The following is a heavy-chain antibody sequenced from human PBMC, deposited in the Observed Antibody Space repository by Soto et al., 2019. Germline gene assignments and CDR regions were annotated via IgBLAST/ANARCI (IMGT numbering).Heavy chain of an antibody. Sequence: GGSLRLSCAASGLTVSSNYMSWVRQAPGKGLEWVSVIYSGGRTYYADSVKGRFTISRDNSKNTLYLQMNSLRAEDTAVYYCARGTRYYYDSSGYYLDYWGQGTLVTVSS. CDR2: IYSGGRT. CDR1: GLTVSSNY. D-gene: IGHD3-22*01. J-gene: IGHJ4*02. CDR3: ARGTRYYYDSSGYYLDY. V-gene: IGHV3-53*01.